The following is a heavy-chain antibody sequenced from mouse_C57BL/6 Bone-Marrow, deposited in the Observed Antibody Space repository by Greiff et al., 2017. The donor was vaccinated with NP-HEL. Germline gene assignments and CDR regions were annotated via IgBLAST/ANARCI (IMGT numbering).Heavy chain of an antibody. CDR3: ARRGSTVVYFDY. Sequence: VQLVESGAELARPGASVKLSCKASGYTFTSYGISWVKQRTGQGLEWIGEIYPRSGNTYYNEKFKGKATLTADKSSSTAYMELRSLTSEDSAVYFCARRGSTVVYFDYWGQGTTLTVSS. D-gene: IGHD1-1*01. CDR2: IYPRSGNT. V-gene: IGHV1-81*01. CDR1: GYTFTSYG. J-gene: IGHJ2*01.